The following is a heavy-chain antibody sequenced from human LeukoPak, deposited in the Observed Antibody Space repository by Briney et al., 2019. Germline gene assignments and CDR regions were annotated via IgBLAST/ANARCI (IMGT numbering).Heavy chain of an antibody. CDR1: GYSFTSYW. J-gene: IGHJ6*02. CDR3: ARRQATTVVTPYSVDYYYGMDV. CDR2: IYPGDSDT. D-gene: IGHD4-23*01. Sequence: GESLKISCKGSGYSFTSYWIGWVRQMPGKGLEWMGIIYPGDSDTRYSPSFQGQVTISADKSISTAYLQWSSLKASDTAMYYCARRQATTVVTPYSVDYYYGMDVWGQGTTVTVSS. V-gene: IGHV5-51*01.